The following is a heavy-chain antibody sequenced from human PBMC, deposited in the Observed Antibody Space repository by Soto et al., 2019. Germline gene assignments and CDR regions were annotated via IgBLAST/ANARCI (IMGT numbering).Heavy chain of an antibody. J-gene: IGHJ6*02. CDR2: IYHSGST. D-gene: IGHD6-6*01. V-gene: IGHV4-4*02. Sequence: SETLSLTCAVSGGSISSSNWWSWVRQPPGKGLEWIGEIYHSGSTNYNPSLKSRVTISVDKSKNQSSLKLRSVTAADTAVYYSESVAFAYSSSSLLDYYYRLAVWGHGTPPTVSS. CDR3: ESVAFAYSSSSLLDYYYRLAV. CDR1: GGSISSSNW.